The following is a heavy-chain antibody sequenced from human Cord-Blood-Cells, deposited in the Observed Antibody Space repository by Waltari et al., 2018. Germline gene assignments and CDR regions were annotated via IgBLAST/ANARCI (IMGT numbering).Heavy chain of an antibody. CDR1: GCTLSSYP. CDR2: FSGIGGST. V-gene: IGHV3-23*01. J-gene: IGHJ5*02. Sequence: EGQLLESGRGVVQRGGSLTLSCAASGCTLSSYPMRWARQAPGKGVALVSAFSGIGGSTYYADSVKGRFTIARDNSKNTLYLQMNSLRAEDTAVYSCAKEGRTTSADPWGQGTLVTVSS. CDR3: AKEGRTTSADP. D-gene: IGHD1-7*01.